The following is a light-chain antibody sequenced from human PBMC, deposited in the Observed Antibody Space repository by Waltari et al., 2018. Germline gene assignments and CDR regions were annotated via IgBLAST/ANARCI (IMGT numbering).Light chain of an antibody. V-gene: IGKV3-11*01. CDR3: HQRGVWPPT. Sequence: EIVLTQSPATLSLSPGEGATLSCRASENVYNYLAWYQQRPGQAPRLLIYDVSNWATGIPPRFSGSGSGTDFTLSISSLVPEDFAVYYCHQRGVWPPTFGQGTKLQVK. J-gene: IGKJ2*01. CDR1: ENVYNY. CDR2: DVS.